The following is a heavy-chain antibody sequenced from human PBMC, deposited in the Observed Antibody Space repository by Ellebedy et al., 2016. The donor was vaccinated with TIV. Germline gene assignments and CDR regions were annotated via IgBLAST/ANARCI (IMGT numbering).Heavy chain of an antibody. CDR2: ISTYNGDT. CDR3: AHTGDRGI. V-gene: IGHV1-18*01. J-gene: IGHJ3*02. D-gene: IGHD7-27*01. CDR1: GYSFTSYG. Sequence: AASVKVSCKASGYSFTSYGLSWVRPAPGQGLEWMGWISTYNGDTKYAQKLQGRVTLTSDTPTSTAYMELKSLRSDDTAVYYCAHTGDRGIWGQGTMVIVSS.